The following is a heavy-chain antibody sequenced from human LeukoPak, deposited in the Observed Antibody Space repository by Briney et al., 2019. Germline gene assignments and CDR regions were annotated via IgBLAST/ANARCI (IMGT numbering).Heavy chain of an antibody. V-gene: IGHV3-30*04. CDR2: ISYDGSNK. D-gene: IGHD3/OR15-3a*01. Sequence: GSLRLSCAASGFTFSSYAMHWVRQAPGKGLEWVAVISYDGSNKYYADSVKGRFTISRDNSKNTLYLQMNSLRAEDTAVYYCASGTGYYSYFDHWGQGTLVTVSS. CDR3: ASGTGYYSYFDH. J-gene: IGHJ4*02. CDR1: GFTFSSYA.